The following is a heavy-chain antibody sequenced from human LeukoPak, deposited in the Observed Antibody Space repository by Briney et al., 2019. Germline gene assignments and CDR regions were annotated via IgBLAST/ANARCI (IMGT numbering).Heavy chain of an antibody. CDR1: GFTFTGYC. CDR2: INPNSGGT. J-gene: IGHJ5*02. CDR3: ARHNIAAAGNYFDP. D-gene: IGHD6-13*01. V-gene: IGHV1-2*02. Sequence: ASVKVSCKASGFTFTGYCMHWVRQAPGQGLEWMGWINPNSGGTNYAQKLQGRVTMTTDTSTSTAYMELRSLRSDDTAVYYCARHNIAAAGNYFDPWGQGTLVTVSS.